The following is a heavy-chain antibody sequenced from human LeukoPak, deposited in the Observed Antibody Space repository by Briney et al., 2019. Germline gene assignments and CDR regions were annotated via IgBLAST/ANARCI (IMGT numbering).Heavy chain of an antibody. Sequence: PSQTLSLTCAVYGGSFSGYYWSWIRQPPGKGLEWIGEINHSGSTNYNPSLKSRVTISVDTSKNQFSLKLSSVTAADTAVYYCARGRKASIHYYGMDVWGQGTTVTVSS. V-gene: IGHV4-34*01. J-gene: IGHJ6*02. CDR1: GGSFSGYY. CDR3: ARGRKASIHYYGMDV. CDR2: INHSGST.